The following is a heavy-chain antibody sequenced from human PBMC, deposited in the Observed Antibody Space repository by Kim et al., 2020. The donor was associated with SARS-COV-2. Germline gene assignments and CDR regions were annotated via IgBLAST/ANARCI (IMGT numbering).Heavy chain of an antibody. CDR2: INHSGST. D-gene: IGHD3-10*01. J-gene: IGHJ6*02. Sequence: SETLSLTCAVYGVSFNDYYWSWIRQPPGKGLEWIGEINHSGSTNYHPSLKSRVIISVDTSKNQFSLQLSSVTAADTAVYYCAGGQDVDSGRYGGMDVWGHGTTVTVSS. CDR3: AGGQDVDSGRYGGMDV. V-gene: IGHV4-34*01. CDR1: GVSFNDYY.